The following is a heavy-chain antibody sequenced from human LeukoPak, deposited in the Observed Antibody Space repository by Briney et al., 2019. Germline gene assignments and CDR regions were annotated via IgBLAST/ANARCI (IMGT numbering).Heavy chain of an antibody. Sequence: PGGSLRLSCAASGFTFRNSVMSWVRQAPGKGLEWVSPITASGGSTYYADSVKGRFTVSRDNSKNTLYLQMNSLTVEDTALYYCAPGSNWPGYFDYWGQGTLVTVSS. V-gene: IGHV3-23*01. D-gene: IGHD1-26*01. J-gene: IGHJ4*02. CDR3: APGSNWPGYFDY. CDR1: GFTFRNSV. CDR2: ITASGGST.